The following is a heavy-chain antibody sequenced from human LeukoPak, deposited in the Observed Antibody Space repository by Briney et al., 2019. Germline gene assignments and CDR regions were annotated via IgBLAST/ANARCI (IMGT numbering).Heavy chain of an antibody. J-gene: IGHJ4*02. D-gene: IGHD4-17*01. V-gene: IGHV4-34*01. CDR3: ARGRLEETTVTTTDDY. Sequence: SETLTLTCAVYGGSFSGYYWSWIRQPPGKGLEWIGEINHSGSTNYNPSLKSRVTISVDTSKSQFSLKLSSVTAADTAVYYCARGRLEETTVTTTDDYWGQGTLVTVSS. CDR2: INHSGST. CDR1: GGSFSGYY.